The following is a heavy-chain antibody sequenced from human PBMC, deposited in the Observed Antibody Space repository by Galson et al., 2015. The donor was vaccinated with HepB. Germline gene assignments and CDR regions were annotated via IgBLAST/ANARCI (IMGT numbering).Heavy chain of an antibody. CDR2: ISAYNGNT. Sequence: SVTVSCKASGSTFTSYGISWVRQAPGQGLEWMGWISAYNGNTNYAQKLQGRVTMTTDTSTSTAYMELRSLRSDDTAVYYCARSRIVVVPAADAFDIWGQGTMVTVSS. J-gene: IGHJ3*02. CDR3: ARSRIVVVPAADAFDI. CDR1: GSTFTSYG. V-gene: IGHV1-18*04. D-gene: IGHD2-2*01.